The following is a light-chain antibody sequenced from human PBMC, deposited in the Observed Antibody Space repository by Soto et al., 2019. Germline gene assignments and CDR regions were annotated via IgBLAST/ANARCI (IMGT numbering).Light chain of an antibody. Sequence: QSALTQPASVSGSPGQSITISCTGTSRDVGGYNYVSWYQQHPGKAPKLMIYDVSNRPSGVSNRFSGSKSGNTAFLTISGLQAEDEADYYCSSYTTSGSLVFGGGTKVTVL. J-gene: IGLJ2*01. CDR1: SRDVGGYNY. CDR3: SSYTTSGSLV. CDR2: DVS. V-gene: IGLV2-14*01.